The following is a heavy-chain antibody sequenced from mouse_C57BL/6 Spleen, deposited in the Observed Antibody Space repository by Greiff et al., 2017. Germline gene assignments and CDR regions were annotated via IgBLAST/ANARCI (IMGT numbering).Heavy chain of an antibody. CDR3: AHYYGSIPDG. CDR2: IYPGDGDT. Sequence: VQLQQSGPELVKPGASVKISCKASGYAFSSSWMNWVKQRPGKGLEWIGRIYPGDGDTNYNGKFKGKATLTADKSSSTAYMQLSSLTSEDSAVYFWAHYYGSIPDGWGTGTTVTVSS. CDR1: GYAFSSSW. D-gene: IGHD1-1*01. J-gene: IGHJ1*03. V-gene: IGHV1-82*01.